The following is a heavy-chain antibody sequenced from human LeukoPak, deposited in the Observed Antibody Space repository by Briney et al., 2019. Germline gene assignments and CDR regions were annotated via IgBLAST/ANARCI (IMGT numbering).Heavy chain of an antibody. D-gene: IGHD2/OR15-2a*01. CDR3: AKDFSSFSSR. CDR1: GFTFSSYA. CDR2: ISDSGGST. V-gene: IGHV3-23*01. J-gene: IGHJ4*02. Sequence: GGSLRLSCAASGFTFSSYAMTWVRQAPGKGLEWVSSISDSGGSTYYADSVKGRFTISRDNSKNTLYLQMNILRVEDTAVYYCAKDFSSFSSRWGQGTLVTVSS.